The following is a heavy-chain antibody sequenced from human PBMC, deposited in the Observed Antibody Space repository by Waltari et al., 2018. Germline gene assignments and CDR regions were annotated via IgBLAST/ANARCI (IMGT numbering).Heavy chain of an antibody. CDR3: AKVVAAAGYFDY. D-gene: IGHD6-13*01. J-gene: IGHJ4*02. Sequence: EVQLLESGGGLVQPGGSLRLSCAASGFTFSSYAMSWVRQAPGKGLEWVSAMSGSGGSRYYADSVKGRFTISRDNSKNTLYLQMNSLRAEDTAVYYCAKVVAAAGYFDYWGQGTLVTVSS. CDR2: MSGSGGSR. CDR1: GFTFSSYA. V-gene: IGHV3-23*01.